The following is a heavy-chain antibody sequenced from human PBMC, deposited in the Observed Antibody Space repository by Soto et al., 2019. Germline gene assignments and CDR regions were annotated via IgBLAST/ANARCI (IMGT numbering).Heavy chain of an antibody. CDR2: INAGNGKP. CDR1: GYTFTNYG. V-gene: IGHV1-3*01. D-gene: IGHD3-10*01. J-gene: IGHJ4*02. CDR3: ARDFYGSGSTYYIDY. Sequence: QVQLVQSGAEVKKPGASVQVSCKASGYTFTNYGIHWVRQDPGQRLEWMGWINAGNGKPVYSQKFQGRVTITRDTSASTVYMELSGLRSEDTAVYYCARDFYGSGSTYYIDYWGQGTLATVSS.